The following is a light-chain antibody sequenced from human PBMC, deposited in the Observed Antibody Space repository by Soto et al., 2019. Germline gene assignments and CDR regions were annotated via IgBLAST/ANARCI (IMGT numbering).Light chain of an antibody. CDR3: SSYTTSGTVL. CDR1: SSDVGGYNY. Sequence: QSALTQPASVSGSPGQSITISCTGTSSDVGGYNYVSWYQHHPGKAPKLLIYEVSNRPSGVSNRFSGSKSGSTASLTISGLQAEGEAGYFCSSYTTSGTVLFGGGTKLTVL. V-gene: IGLV2-14*01. J-gene: IGLJ2*01. CDR2: EVS.